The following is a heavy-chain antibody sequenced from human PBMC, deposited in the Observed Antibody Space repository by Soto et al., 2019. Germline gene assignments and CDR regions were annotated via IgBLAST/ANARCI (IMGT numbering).Heavy chain of an antibody. CDR3: ATLYMVRGVRTFDY. D-gene: IGHD3-10*01. V-gene: IGHV4-31*03. Sequence: QVQLQESGPGLVKPSQTLSLTCTVSGGSISSGGYYWSWNRQHPGKGLEWIGYNYYTESTYYNPSLKSRVTISVDTSKNQFSLKLISVTAADTAVYYCATLYMVRGVRTFDYWGQGTLVTVSS. CDR2: NYYTEST. J-gene: IGHJ4*02. CDR1: GGSISSGGYY.